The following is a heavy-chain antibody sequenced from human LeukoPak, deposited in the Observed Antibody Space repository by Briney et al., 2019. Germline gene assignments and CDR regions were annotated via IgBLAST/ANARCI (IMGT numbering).Heavy chain of an antibody. CDR3: ARHGTLRSTTYPLDY. CDR1: GASISGYY. D-gene: IGHD1-7*01. Sequence: TSDTLSLTCTVSGASISGYYWSWFRQSPGKGLEWFGNIYYSGSTNYNPSPKSRVTISVATSTNQLPLSRGAVSAADTAVYYCARHGTLRSTTYPLDYWGQGTLVTVSS. J-gene: IGHJ4*02. CDR2: IYYSGST. V-gene: IGHV4-59*08.